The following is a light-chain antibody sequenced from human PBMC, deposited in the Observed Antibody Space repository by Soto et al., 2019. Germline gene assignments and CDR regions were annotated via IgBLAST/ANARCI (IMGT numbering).Light chain of an antibody. CDR2: DAS. V-gene: IGKV1-5*01. Sequence: QMPQSPSTLSASLGDTFTFACRSSQSVSGWLAWYQQKPGEAPKLLIYDASALPRGVPSRFSGSGSGTKFTLTIASLQPDDFATYYCQQYETFSGTFGPGTKVDIK. CDR1: QSVSGW. CDR3: QQYETFSGT. J-gene: IGKJ1*01.